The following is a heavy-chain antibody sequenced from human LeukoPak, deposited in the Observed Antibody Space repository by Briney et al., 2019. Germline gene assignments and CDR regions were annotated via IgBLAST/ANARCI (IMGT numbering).Heavy chain of an antibody. Sequence: RTYYRSKWYNDYAVSVKSRITINPDTSKNQFSLQLNSVTPEDTAVYYCARGIAAAGRFDYWGQGTLVTVSS. D-gene: IGHD6-13*01. CDR2: TYYRSKWYN. V-gene: IGHV6-1*01. CDR3: ARGIAAAGRFDY. J-gene: IGHJ4*02.